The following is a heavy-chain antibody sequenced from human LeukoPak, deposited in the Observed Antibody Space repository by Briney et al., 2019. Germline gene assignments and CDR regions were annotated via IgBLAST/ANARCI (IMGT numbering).Heavy chain of an antibody. Sequence: GGSLRLSCAASGFTFSAYDMKWVRQAPGKGLEWISYISRTSTTIFYADSVKGRFTISRDNAKNSLYLQMNSLRAEDTAIYYCARSRSGWHYFDHWGQGTLVTVSS. CDR1: GFTFSAYD. V-gene: IGHV3-48*01. D-gene: IGHD6-19*01. CDR3: ARSRSGWHYFDH. CDR2: ISRTSTTI. J-gene: IGHJ4*02.